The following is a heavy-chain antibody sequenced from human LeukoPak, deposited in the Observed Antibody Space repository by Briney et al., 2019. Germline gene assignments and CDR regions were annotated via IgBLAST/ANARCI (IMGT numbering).Heavy chain of an antibody. V-gene: IGHV3-23*01. CDR2: ISGSGGST. J-gene: IGHJ4*02. CDR1: GFTFSSYA. D-gene: IGHD1-26*01. CDR3: AKGMTRGSYHSVDY. Sequence: GGSLRLSCAASGFTFSSYAMSWVRQAPGKGLEWVSAISGSGGSTYYADSVKGRFTISRDNSKNTLYLQMNSLRAEATAVYYCAKGMTRGSYHSVDYWGQGTLVTVSS.